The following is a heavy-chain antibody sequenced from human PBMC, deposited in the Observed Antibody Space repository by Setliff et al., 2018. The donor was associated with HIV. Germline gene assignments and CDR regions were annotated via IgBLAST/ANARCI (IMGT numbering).Heavy chain of an antibody. CDR2: INPNNGGT. CDR1: GYSFTGYY. J-gene: IGHJ3*02. D-gene: IGHD6-19*01. V-gene: IGHV1-2*06. CDR3: AGEVPGFDAFDI. Sequence: ASVKVSCKASGYSFTGYYLDWVRQAPGQGLEWMGRINPNNGGTNYAQNFQGRVTMTRDTSISTAYMEVTRLRSDDAAVYFCAGEVPGFDAFDIWGPGTMVTVSS.